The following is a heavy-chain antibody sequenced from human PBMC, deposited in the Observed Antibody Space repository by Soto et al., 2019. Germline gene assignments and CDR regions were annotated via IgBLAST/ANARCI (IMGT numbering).Heavy chain of an antibody. Sequence: EVQLVESGGGLVQPGGSLRLSCAASGFTFSSYSMNWVRQAPGKGLEWVSYISSSSSTIYYADSVKGRFTISRDNAKNSLYLQKNSLRDEDTAVYYCARTAATPKNGMDVWGQGTTVTVSS. J-gene: IGHJ6*02. V-gene: IGHV3-48*02. CDR3: ARTAATPKNGMDV. CDR2: ISSSSSTI. D-gene: IGHD6-13*01. CDR1: GFTFSSYS.